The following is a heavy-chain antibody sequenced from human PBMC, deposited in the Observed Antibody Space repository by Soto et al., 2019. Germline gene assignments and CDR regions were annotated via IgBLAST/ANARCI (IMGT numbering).Heavy chain of an antibody. D-gene: IGHD6-13*01. Sequence: SETLSLTCTVSGGSISSGGYYWSWIRQHPGKGLEWIGYIYYSGSTYYNPSLKSRVTISVDTSKNQFSLKLSSVTAADTAVYYCARDRGPYSSSWYDAFDIWGQGTMVTVS. CDR2: IYYSGST. CDR3: ARDRGPYSSSWYDAFDI. V-gene: IGHV4-31*03. CDR1: GGSISSGGYY. J-gene: IGHJ3*02.